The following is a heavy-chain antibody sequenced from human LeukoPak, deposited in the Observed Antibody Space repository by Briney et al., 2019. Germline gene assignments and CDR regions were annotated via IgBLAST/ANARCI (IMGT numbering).Heavy chain of an antibody. CDR1: GYTFTSYD. J-gene: IGHJ4*02. CDR2: MNPNSGNT. V-gene: IGHV1-8*01. CDR3: ARVDGSGSYFDY. Sequence: ASVKVSCKASGYTFTSYDINWVRQATGQGLEWMGWMNPNSGNTGYAQKFQGRVTMTRNTSISTAYMELSRLRSDDTAVYYCARVDGSGSYFDYWGQGTLVTVSS. D-gene: IGHD3-10*01.